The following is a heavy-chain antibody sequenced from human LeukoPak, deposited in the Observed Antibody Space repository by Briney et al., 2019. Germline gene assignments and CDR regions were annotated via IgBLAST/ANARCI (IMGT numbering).Heavy chain of an antibody. CDR2: IKQDGSEK. Sequence: GGSLRLSCAASGFTFSSYWMNWVRQAPGKGLEWVANIKQDGSEKYYVDSVKGRFTISRDNAKNSLYLQMNGLRAEDTAVYYCARQLIQEAWFDPWGQGTLVTVSS. J-gene: IGHJ5*02. CDR1: GFTFSSYW. D-gene: IGHD1-1*01. CDR3: ARQLIQEAWFDP. V-gene: IGHV3-7*03.